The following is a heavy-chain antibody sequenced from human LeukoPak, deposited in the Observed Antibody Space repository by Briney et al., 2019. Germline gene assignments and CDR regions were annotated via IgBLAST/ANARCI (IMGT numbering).Heavy chain of an antibody. CDR2: LTTDGGST. D-gene: IGHD3-3*01. CDR3: AKGPGKWLLLSHFDY. Sequence: GGSLRLSCAASGFTFRNYDMSWVRQAPGKGLEWASSLTTDGGSTEYADSVKGRFTISRDNSKNTLYLQMNSLRAEDTALYYCAKGPGKWLLLSHFDYWGQGTLVTVSS. CDR1: GFTFRNYD. J-gene: IGHJ4*02. V-gene: IGHV3-23*01.